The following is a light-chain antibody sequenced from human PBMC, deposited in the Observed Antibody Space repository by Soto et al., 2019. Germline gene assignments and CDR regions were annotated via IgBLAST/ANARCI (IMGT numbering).Light chain of an antibody. CDR3: QQSYSTLGT. J-gene: IGKJ1*01. CDR2: AAS. Sequence: DIQMTQSPSSLSASVGDRVTITCRASQSISSYLNWYQQKPGKAPKLLIYAASSLQSGVPSRLSGSGSGTDFTLTISSLQPVDFATYYCQQSYSTLGTFGQGTKVEIK. CDR1: QSISSY. V-gene: IGKV1-39*01.